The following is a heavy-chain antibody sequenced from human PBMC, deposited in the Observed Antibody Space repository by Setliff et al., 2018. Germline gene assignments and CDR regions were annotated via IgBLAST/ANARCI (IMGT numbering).Heavy chain of an antibody. J-gene: IGHJ4*02. CDR2: IYYSGST. Sequence: SETLSLTCSVSGGSISRSSYHYVWSRQPPGKGLEWIGSIYYSGSTYYNPSLKSRVTISVDTSKNQLSLKLSSVTAADTAVYYCARDRITIFGVVIPFDYWGQGTLVTVSS. D-gene: IGHD3-3*01. CDR1: GGSISRSSYH. V-gene: IGHV4-39*07. CDR3: ARDRITIFGVVIPFDY.